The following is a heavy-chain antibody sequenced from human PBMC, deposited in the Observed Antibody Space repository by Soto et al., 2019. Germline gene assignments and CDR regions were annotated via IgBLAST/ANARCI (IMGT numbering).Heavy chain of an antibody. V-gene: IGHV1-2*02. Sequence: QVQLVQSGAEVKEPGDSVRVSCEASGYTFTAYYIHWVRQAPGQGLEWMGWINPKFGDTTYAQDFQGRVSMTRDMSISTVYMESSRLTSDDTAIYYCARNLDYYYGPGSGNGHGFWGQGTTVTVFS. CDR3: ARNLDYYYGPGSGNGHGF. CDR2: INPKFGDT. D-gene: IGHD3-10*01. CDR1: GYTFTAYY. J-gene: IGHJ6*02.